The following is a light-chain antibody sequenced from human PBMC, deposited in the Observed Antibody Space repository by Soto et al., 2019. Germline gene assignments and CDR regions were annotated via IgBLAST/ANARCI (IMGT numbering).Light chain of an antibody. CDR2: AAS. CDR1: QGISSY. V-gene: IGKV1-9*01. CDR3: QQLNSYPYT. J-gene: IGKJ2*01. Sequence: DIQLTQSPSFLSASVGDRVTITCRASQGISSYLAWYQQKPGKAPKLLIYAASTLQSGVPSRFSGSGSGTEFTLTLSSLQPEDGATYYCQQLNSYPYTFGQGTKLEIK.